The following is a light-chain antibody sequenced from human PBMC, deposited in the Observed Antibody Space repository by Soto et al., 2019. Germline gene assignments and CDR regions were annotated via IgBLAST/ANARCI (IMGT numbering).Light chain of an antibody. V-gene: IGLV4-69*01. Sequence: QSVLTQSPSASASLGASVRLTCTLSSGHSTYASAWHQRQPEKGPRYLMKVNSDGSHTKGDGIPDRVSGSSSGAERYRTISSLQSEDEADYYCHTWGAGMPVPVFGGGTKLTVL. CDR3: HTWGAGMPVPV. CDR1: SGHSTYA. J-gene: IGLJ3*02. CDR2: VNSDGSH.